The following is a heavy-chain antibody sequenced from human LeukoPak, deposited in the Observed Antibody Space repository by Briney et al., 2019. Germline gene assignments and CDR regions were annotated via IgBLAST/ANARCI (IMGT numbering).Heavy chain of an antibody. V-gene: IGHV3-30*18. CDR3: AKDHIAVAGGNWFDP. CDR2: ISYDGSNK. J-gene: IGHJ5*02. CDR1: GFTFSSYG. D-gene: IGHD6-19*01. Sequence: PGRSLRLSCAASGFTFSSYGMHWVRQAPGKGLEWVAVISYDGSNKYCADSVKGRFTISRDNSKNTLYLQMNSLRAEDTAVYYCAKDHIAVAGGNWFDPWGQGTLVTVSS.